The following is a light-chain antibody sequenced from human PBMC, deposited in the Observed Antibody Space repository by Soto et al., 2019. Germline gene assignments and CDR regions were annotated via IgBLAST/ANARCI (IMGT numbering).Light chain of an antibody. J-gene: IGKJ4*01. CDR1: QSVSSSY. Sequence: EIVLTQSPGTLSLSPGERATLSCRASQSVSSSYLAWYQQKPGQAPRLLIYGASSRATGIPDRFSGSGSGTDFTLTIIRLEPEDFVVYYCQQYGSPSLTFGGGTKVEIK. CDR3: QQYGSPSLT. V-gene: IGKV3-20*01. CDR2: GAS.